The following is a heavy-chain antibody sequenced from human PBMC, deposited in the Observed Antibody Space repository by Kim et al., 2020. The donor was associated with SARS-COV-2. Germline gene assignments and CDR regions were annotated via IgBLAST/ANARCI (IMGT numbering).Heavy chain of an antibody. Sequence: SVKVSCKASGGTFSSYTISWVRQAPGQGLEWMGRIIPILGIANYAQKFQGRVTITADKSTSTAYMELSGLRSEDTAVYYCAREGGGDIVVVPAAFDYWGQGTLVTVSS. V-gene: IGHV1-69*04. D-gene: IGHD2-2*01. CDR1: GGTFSSYT. CDR2: IIPILGIA. J-gene: IGHJ4*02. CDR3: AREGGGDIVVVPAAFDY.